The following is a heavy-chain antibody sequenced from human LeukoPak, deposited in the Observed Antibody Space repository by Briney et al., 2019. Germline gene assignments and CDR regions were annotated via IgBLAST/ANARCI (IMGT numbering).Heavy chain of an antibody. CDR3: ARDSSILGNPLDY. CDR1: GGSVSSGSYY. Sequence: SETLSLTCTVSGGSVSSGSYYWSWIRQPPGKGLEWIGYIYYSGSTNYNPSLKSRVTISVDTSKNQFSLKLSSVTAADTAAYYCARDSSILGNPLDYWGQGTLVTVSS. D-gene: IGHD4-23*01. CDR2: IYYSGST. J-gene: IGHJ4*02. V-gene: IGHV4-61*01.